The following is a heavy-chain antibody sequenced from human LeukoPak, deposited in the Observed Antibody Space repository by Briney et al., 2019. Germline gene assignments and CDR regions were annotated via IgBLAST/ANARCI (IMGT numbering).Heavy chain of an antibody. V-gene: IGHV3-30*18. CDR2: ISYDGSNK. CDR3: AKDRTVEYYYDSRGYPNGIDY. J-gene: IGHJ4*02. D-gene: IGHD3-22*01. CDR1: GFTFSSYG. Sequence: GGSLRLSCAASGFTFSSYGMHWVRQAPGKGLEWVALISYDGSNKYYAESVKGRFTISRDNSKNTLYLQMNSLRAEDTAEYYCAKDRTVEYYYDSRGYPNGIDYWGQGTLVTVSS.